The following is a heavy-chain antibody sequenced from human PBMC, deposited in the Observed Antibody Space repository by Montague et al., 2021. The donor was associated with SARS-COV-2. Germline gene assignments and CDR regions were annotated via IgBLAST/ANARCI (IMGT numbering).Heavy chain of an antibody. Sequence: SETLSLTCTVSGGSISSYYWSWIRQPPVTGLEWIGNIYYSGSTXXXPSXXXRVTISVDTSKNQFSLKLSSVTAANTAVYYCAGISKYSYGIYYYGMDVWGQGTTVTGSS. CDR2: IYYSGST. CDR3: AGISKYSYGIYYYGMDV. D-gene: IGHD5-18*01. J-gene: IGHJ6*02. CDR1: GGSISSYY. V-gene: IGHV4-59*01.